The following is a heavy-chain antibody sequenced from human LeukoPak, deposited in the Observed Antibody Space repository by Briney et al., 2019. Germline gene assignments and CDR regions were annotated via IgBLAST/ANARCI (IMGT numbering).Heavy chain of an antibody. CDR2: IYYSGST. D-gene: IGHD4-23*01. CDR3: ARPSYGGNSFDY. CDR1: GGSISSSNFY. J-gene: IGHJ4*02. V-gene: IGHV4-39*07. Sequence: SETLSLTCTVSGGSISSSNFYWGWIRQPPGKGLEWIGSIYYSGSTYYNPSLKSRVTISVDTSKNQFSLKLSSVTAADTAVYYCARPSYGGNSFDYWGQGTLVTVSS.